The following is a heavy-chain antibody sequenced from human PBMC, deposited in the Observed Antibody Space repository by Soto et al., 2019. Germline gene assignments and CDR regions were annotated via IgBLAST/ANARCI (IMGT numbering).Heavy chain of an antibody. J-gene: IGHJ4*02. V-gene: IGHV3-30-3*01. Sequence: QVQLVESGGGVVQPGRSLGLSCAASGFTFTNYAMHWVRQAPGKGLEWVAVMSSYDGSNKYYADSVRGRFTISRDNSKNTLYLQMNSLRAEDTAVYYCARYGTSSWDYWGQGTLVTVSS. CDR2: MSSYDGSNK. D-gene: IGHD6-13*01. CDR3: ARYGTSSWDY. CDR1: GFTFTNYA.